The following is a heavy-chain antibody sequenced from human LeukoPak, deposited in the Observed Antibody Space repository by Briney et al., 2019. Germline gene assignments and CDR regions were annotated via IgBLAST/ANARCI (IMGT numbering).Heavy chain of an antibody. J-gene: IGHJ4*02. CDR2: IYPGDSDT. Sequence: GGSLRLSCKGSGYSFTSYWIGWVRQMPGKGLEWMGIIYPGDSDTRYSPSFQGQVTISADKSISTAYLQWSSLKASDTAMYYCARRTRVSRFGYSGYDLFDYWGQGTLVTVSS. CDR3: ARRTRVSRFGYSGYDLFDY. V-gene: IGHV5-51*01. D-gene: IGHD5-12*01. CDR1: GYSFTSYW.